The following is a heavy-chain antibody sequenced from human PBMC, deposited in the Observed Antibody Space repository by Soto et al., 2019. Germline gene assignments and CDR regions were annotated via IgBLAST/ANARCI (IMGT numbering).Heavy chain of an antibody. CDR2: IIPIFGTA. CDR3: ARTFSMTTVTFLFDY. D-gene: IGHD4-17*01. CDR1: GGTFSSYA. J-gene: IGHJ4*02. V-gene: IGHV1-69*13. Sequence: KTPASVKVSCKASGGTFSSYAISWVRQAPGQGLEWMGGIIPIFGTANYAQKFQGRVTITADESTSTAYMELSSLRSEDTAVYYCARTFSMTTVTFLFDYWGQGTLVTVSS.